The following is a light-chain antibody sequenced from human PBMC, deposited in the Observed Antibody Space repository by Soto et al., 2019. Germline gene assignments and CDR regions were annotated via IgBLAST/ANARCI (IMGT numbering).Light chain of an antibody. CDR3: QQYNNWPPYT. J-gene: IGKJ2*01. V-gene: IGKV3-15*01. CDR1: QSVGRH. Sequence: EIVMTQSPATLSVSPGERATLSCRASQSVGRHLAWYQQKPGQAPRLLIYDASTRAAGIPARFIGSGSGTEFTLTIISLQSEDLAVYHCQQYNNWPPYTFGQGTKLEIK. CDR2: DAS.